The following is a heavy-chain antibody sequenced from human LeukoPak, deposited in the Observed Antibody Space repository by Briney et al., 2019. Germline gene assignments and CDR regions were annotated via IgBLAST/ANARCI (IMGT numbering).Heavy chain of an antibody. CDR3: AKGIPVLRYFDWLSSFDY. CDR1: GFTFSSYG. CDR2: IRYDGSNK. V-gene: IGHV3-30*02. J-gene: IGHJ4*02. D-gene: IGHD3-9*01. Sequence: PGGSLRLSCAASGFTFSSYGMHWVRQAPGKGLEWAAFIRYDGSNKYYADSVKGRFTICRDNSKNTLYLQMDSLRAEDTAVYYCAKGIPVLRYFDWLSSFDYWGQGTLVTVSS.